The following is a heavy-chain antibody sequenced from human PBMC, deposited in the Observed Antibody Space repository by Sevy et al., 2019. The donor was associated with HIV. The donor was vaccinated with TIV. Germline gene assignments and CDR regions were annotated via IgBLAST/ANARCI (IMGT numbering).Heavy chain of an antibody. Sequence: ASVKVSCKASGGTFSSYAISWVRQAPGQGLEWMEGIIPIFGTANYAQKFQGRVTITADESTSTAYMELSSLRSEDTAVYYCARGYCSSTSCSTPYYYGMDVWGQGTTVTVSS. CDR3: ARGYCSSTSCSTPYYYGMDV. J-gene: IGHJ6*02. V-gene: IGHV1-69*13. D-gene: IGHD2-2*02. CDR2: IIPIFGTA. CDR1: GGTFSSYA.